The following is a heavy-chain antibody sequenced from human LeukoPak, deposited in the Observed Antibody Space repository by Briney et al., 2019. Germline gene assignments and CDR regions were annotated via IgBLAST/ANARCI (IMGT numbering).Heavy chain of an antibody. D-gene: IGHD3-10*01. V-gene: IGHV1-69*06. CDR1: GGTFSNYA. CDR2: IIPIFGTA. Sequence: ASVKVSCKASGGTFSNYAISWVRQAPGQGLEWMGGIIPIFGTANYAQKFRGRVTITADKSTRTAYMELSSLRSEDTAVYYCARDNGSRDAPHCDYWGQGTLVTVSS. CDR3: ARDNGSRDAPHCDY. J-gene: IGHJ4*02.